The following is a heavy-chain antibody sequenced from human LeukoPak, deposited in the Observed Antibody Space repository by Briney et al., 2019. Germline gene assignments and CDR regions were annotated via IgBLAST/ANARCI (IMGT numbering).Heavy chain of an antibody. CDR1: GFTFSSYA. Sequence: GGSLRLSCAASGFTFSSYAMSWVRQAPGKGLECVSAISGSGGSTYYADSVKGRFTISRDNSKNTLYLQINSLRAEDTAVYYCAKEEYSSGWNFDYWGQGTLVTVCS. CDR2: ISGSGGST. J-gene: IGHJ4*02. D-gene: IGHD6-19*01. V-gene: IGHV3-23*01. CDR3: AKEEYSSGWNFDY.